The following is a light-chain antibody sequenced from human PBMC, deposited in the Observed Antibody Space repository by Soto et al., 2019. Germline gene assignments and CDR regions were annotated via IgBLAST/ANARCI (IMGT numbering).Light chain of an antibody. J-gene: IGKJ4*01. CDR3: QQYNNWPPLT. CDR1: QTVSSN. V-gene: IGKV3-15*01. Sequence: EIVMTQSPATLSVSPGERATLSCRASQTVSSNLAWYQQKPGQDPRLLIYGASTRATGIPARFSDSGSGTEFTLTISSLQSEDFAVYYCQQYNNWPPLTFGGGTKVEIK. CDR2: GAS.